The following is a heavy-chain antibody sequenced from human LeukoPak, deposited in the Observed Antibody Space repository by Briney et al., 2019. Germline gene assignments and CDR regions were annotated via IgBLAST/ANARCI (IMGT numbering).Heavy chain of an antibody. CDR3: ARVPLGAYGDYDYYYYYMDV. D-gene: IGHD4-17*01. CDR2: IYYSGST. CDR1: GGSISSYY. J-gene: IGHJ6*03. Sequence: SETLSLTCTVSGGSISSYYWSWIRQPPGKGLEWIGYIYYSGSTNYNPSLKSRVTISVDTSKNQFSLKLSSVTAADTAVYYCARVPLGAYGDYDYYYYYMDVWGKGTTVTVSS. V-gene: IGHV4-59*01.